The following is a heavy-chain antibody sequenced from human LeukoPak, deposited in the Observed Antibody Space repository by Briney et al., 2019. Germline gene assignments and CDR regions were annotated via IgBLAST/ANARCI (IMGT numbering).Heavy chain of an antibody. D-gene: IGHD6-19*01. CDR1: GFTFSSYA. CDR2: ISGSGGST. Sequence: LGGSLRLSCAASGFTFSSYAMSWVRQAPGKGLEWVSAISGSGGSTYNADSVKGRFTISRDNSKNTLYLQMNSLRAEDTAVYYCAKASTLAGPTWFDYWGQGTLVTVSS. V-gene: IGHV3-23*01. CDR3: AKASTLAGPTWFDY. J-gene: IGHJ4*02.